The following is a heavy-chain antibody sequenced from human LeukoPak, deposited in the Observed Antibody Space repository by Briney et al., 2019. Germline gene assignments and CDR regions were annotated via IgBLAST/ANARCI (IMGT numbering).Heavy chain of an antibody. Sequence: GRSLRLSRAASGLTFSDYYMTWIRQAPGRGLEWVSSISGSGTTTYSADSVRGRFTVSRDNAKHSVFLYMNSLRAEDTAVYYCAIQITMIVVVPYFDYWGQGTLVTVSS. CDR1: GLTFSDYY. J-gene: IGHJ4*02. CDR3: AIQITMIVVVPYFDY. V-gene: IGHV3-11*04. CDR2: ISGSGTTT. D-gene: IGHD3-22*01.